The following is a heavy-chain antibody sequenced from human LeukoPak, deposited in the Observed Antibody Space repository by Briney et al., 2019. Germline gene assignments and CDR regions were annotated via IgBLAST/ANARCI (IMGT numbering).Heavy chain of an antibody. V-gene: IGHV3-23*01. CDR3: AKDQGYYYDSSGFDY. Sequence: GGSLRLSCAASGFIFSNHGMNWVRQPPGKGLEWVSGVSPNGETAYYADSVKGRFTISRDNSKNTLYLQMNSLGAEDTAVYYCAKDQGYYYDSSGFDYWGQGTLVTVSS. J-gene: IGHJ4*02. D-gene: IGHD3-22*01. CDR2: VSPNGETA. CDR1: GFIFSNHG.